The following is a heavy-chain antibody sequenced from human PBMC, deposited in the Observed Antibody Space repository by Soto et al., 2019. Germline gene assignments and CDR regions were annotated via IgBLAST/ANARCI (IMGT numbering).Heavy chain of an antibody. J-gene: IGHJ3*02. V-gene: IGHV1-69*12. D-gene: IGHD7-27*01. Sequence: QVQLVQSGAEVKKPGSSVKVSCKASGGTFSSYAISWVRQAPGQGLEWMGGIIPIFGTANYAQKFQGRVTITADESTSTANMELSSLRSEDTAVYYCARRGWGSKEGAFDIWGQGTMVTVSS. CDR2: IIPIFGTA. CDR3: ARRGWGSKEGAFDI. CDR1: GGTFSSYA.